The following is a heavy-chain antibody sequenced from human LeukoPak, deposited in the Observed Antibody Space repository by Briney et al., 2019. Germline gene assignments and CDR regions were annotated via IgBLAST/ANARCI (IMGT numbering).Heavy chain of an antibody. D-gene: IGHD3-10*01. CDR1: GGSVSSGGYS. Sequence: SETLSLTCAVSGGSVSSGGYSWRWIRQPPGKGLEWIGYIYRSGNTYYNPSLKSRVTISVNRSKNQFSLKLSSVTAAVTAVYYCARGRPHSYGTQWPQGGIDVCGQGNRVTVSS. CDR2: IYRSGNT. V-gene: IGHV4-30-2*01. J-gene: IGHJ6*02. CDR3: ARGRPHSYGTQWPQGGIDV.